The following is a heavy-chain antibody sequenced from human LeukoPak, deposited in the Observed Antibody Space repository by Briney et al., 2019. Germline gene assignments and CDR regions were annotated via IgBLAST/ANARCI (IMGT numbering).Heavy chain of an antibody. CDR2: INPSGGST. V-gene: IGHV1-46*01. Sequence: ASVKVSCKASGYTFTSYYIHWVRQAPGQGLEWMGTINPSGGSTSYAQKFQGRVTMTRDPYTRTVYMELSSLRSEDTAVYYCARGPIRLNWFDPWGQGTLVTASS. D-gene: IGHD3-16*01. J-gene: IGHJ5*02. CDR1: GYTFTSYY. CDR3: ARGPIRLNWFDP.